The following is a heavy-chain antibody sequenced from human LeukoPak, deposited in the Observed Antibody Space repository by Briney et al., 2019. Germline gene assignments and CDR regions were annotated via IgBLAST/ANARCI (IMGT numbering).Heavy chain of an antibody. Sequence: PSETLSLTCTVSGVSINSHYLNWIRQPPGKGLEWIGYIYHSGSTYYNPSLKSRVTISVDRSKNQFSLKLSSVTAADTAVYYCARLYIWFGEPDWFDPWGQGTLVTVSS. D-gene: IGHD3-10*01. CDR3: ARLYIWFGEPDWFDP. CDR1: GVSINSHY. CDR2: IYHSGST. J-gene: IGHJ5*02. V-gene: IGHV4-59*11.